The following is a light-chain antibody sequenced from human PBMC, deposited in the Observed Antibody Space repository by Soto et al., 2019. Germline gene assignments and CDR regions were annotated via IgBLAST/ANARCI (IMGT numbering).Light chain of an antibody. V-gene: IGLV1-47*01. CDR3: AAWDDSLSGPV. CDR1: GSNIGSNY. J-gene: IGLJ2*01. Sequence: QPVLTQPPSASGTPGQRVTISCSGSGSNIGSNYVYWYQQLPGTAPKLLIYRNNQRPSGVPDRFSGSKSGTSASLAISGLRSEDEADYYCAAWDDSLSGPVFGGGTKLTVL. CDR2: RNN.